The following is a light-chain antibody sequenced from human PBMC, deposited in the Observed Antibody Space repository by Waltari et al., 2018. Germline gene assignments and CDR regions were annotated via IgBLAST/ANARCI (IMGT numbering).Light chain of an antibody. Sequence: EIVLTQSPGTLSLSPGESATLSCRASQNIFRTLPWYQQKPGQAPRLLIYGAYTRATGIPDRFSGSGSGTDFSLTISGLDPEDFAVYYCQHYVRLPVTFGQGTKVEIK. CDR3: QHYVRLPVT. CDR2: GAY. V-gene: IGKV3-20*01. J-gene: IGKJ1*01. CDR1: QNIFRT.